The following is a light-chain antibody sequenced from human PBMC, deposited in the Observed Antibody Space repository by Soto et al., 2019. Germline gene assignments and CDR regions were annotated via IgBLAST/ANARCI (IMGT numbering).Light chain of an antibody. Sequence: EIVLTQSPATLSLSPGARATLSCRASQSVSSYLAWYQQKPGQAPRLLIYDAANRATGISARFSGSESGTDFTLTISSLEPEDFAVYYCQKRSNWPPSITFGQGTRLEIK. V-gene: IGKV3-11*01. J-gene: IGKJ5*01. CDR1: QSVSSY. CDR2: DAA. CDR3: QKRSNWPPSIT.